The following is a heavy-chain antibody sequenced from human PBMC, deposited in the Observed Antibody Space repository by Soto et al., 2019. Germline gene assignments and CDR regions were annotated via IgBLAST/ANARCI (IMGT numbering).Heavy chain of an antibody. CDR2: INPSGGST. CDR3: ARDLNGGDTHFHH. CDR1: GYTSTSYY. V-gene: IGHV1-46*03. J-gene: IGHJ1*01. Sequence: ALVKVSCKASGYTSTSYYIHWVRQAPGQGLEWMGIINPSGGSTSYAQKFQGRVTMTRDTSTSTVYMELSSLRSEDTAVYYCARDLNGGDTHFHHWGQGTLVSVSS. D-gene: IGHD2-21*02.